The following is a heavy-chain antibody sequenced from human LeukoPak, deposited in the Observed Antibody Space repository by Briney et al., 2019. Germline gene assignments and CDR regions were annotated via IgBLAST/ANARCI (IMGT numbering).Heavy chain of an antibody. D-gene: IGHD4-17*01. CDR2: IYTSGST. CDR1: GGSLSSYY. J-gene: IGHJ3*02. V-gene: IGHV4-4*07. CDR3: AREIRNGDYSIGDAFDI. Sequence: SETLSLTCTVSGGSLSSYYWSWIRQPAGKGLEWIGRIYTSGSTNYNPSLTSRVTMSVDTSKNQCSLKLSSVTAADTAVYYCAREIRNGDYSIGDAFDIWGQGTMVTVSS.